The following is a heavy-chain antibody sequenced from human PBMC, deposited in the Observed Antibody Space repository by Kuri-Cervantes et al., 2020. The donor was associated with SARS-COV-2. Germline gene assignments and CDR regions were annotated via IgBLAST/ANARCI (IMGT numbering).Heavy chain of an antibody. CDR2: INHSGST. Sequence: ESLKISCAVYGGSFSGYYWSWIRQPPGKGLEWIGEINHSGSTNYNPSLKSRVTISVDTSQNQFSLKLSSVTAADTAVYYCARPGGFLDVWGKGTTVTVSS. CDR3: ARPGGFLDV. D-gene: IGHD4-23*01. CDR1: GGSFSGYY. V-gene: IGHV4-34*01. J-gene: IGHJ6*04.